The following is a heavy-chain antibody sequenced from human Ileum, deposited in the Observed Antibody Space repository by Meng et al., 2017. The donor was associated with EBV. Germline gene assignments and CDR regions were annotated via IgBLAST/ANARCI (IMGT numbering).Heavy chain of an antibody. CDR2: MSYSGST. V-gene: IGHV4-61*01. CDR3: AGDPHSGSPH. D-gene: IGHD1-26*01. Sequence: QVQLQGPGPGRVKPSETLSLTCTVSGGSVSSAHSFWTWLRQHPGKGLEWIGYMSYSGSTNYSPPLESRVTISVDTSKNQFSLKLSSVTAADTAVYYCAGDPHSGSPHWGQGTLVTVSS. CDR1: GGSVSSAHSF. J-gene: IGHJ4*02.